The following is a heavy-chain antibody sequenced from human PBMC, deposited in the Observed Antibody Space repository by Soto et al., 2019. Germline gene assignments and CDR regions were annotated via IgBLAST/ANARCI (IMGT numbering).Heavy chain of an antibody. CDR3: ARETHALGDYYDSRDDAFDI. CDR2: ISSSSSYI. J-gene: IGHJ3*02. V-gene: IGHV3-21*01. Sequence: PVGSLRLSCAASGFTFSSYSMNWVRQAPGKGLEWVSSISSSSSYIYYADSVKGRFTISRDNAKNSLYLQMNSLRAEDTAVYYCARETHALGDYYDSRDDAFDIWGQGTMVTVSS. CDR1: GFTFSSYS. D-gene: IGHD3-22*01.